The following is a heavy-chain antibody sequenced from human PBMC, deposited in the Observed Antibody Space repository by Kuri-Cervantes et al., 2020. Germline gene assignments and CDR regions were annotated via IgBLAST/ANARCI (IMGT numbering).Heavy chain of an antibody. D-gene: IGHD5-18*01. V-gene: IGHV3-30-3*01. CDR2: ISYDGSNK. Sequence: GESLKISCAASGFTFSSYAMHWVRQAPGKGLEWVAVISYDGSNKYYADSVKGRFTISRDNSKNTLYLQMNSLRAEDTAAYYCARAGPGGYSYGTHLSDYWGQGTLVTVSS. CDR3: ARAGPGGYSYGTHLSDY. J-gene: IGHJ4*02. CDR1: GFTFSSYA.